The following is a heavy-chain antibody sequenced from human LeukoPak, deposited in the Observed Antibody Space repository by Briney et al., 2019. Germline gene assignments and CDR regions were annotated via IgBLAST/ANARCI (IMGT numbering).Heavy chain of an antibody. CDR2: INHSGNT. Sequence: SETLSLPFAGYGGSFSGYYWSWIRQPPGKGLEWIGEINHSGNTNYNPSLKRRVTKSVATSKNQFSLNLSSVTAADTAVYYCVRGSTLRHYQYWGQGALGTVSS. V-gene: IGHV4-34*01. D-gene: IGHD3-16*01. CDR1: GGSFSGYY. CDR3: VRGSTLRHYQY. J-gene: IGHJ4*02.